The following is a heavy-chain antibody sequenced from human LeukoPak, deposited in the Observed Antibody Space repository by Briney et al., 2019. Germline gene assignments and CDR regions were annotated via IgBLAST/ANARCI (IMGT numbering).Heavy chain of an antibody. J-gene: IGHJ4*02. CDR2: IYYSGST. CDR3: ARWGANFDY. Sequence: SETLSLTCTVSGGSISSHYWSWIRQPPGKGLEWIGYIYYSGSTNYNPSLKSRATISVDTSKNQFSLKLSSVTAADTAVYYCARWGANFDYWGQGTLVTVSS. CDR1: GGSISSHY. D-gene: IGHD1-26*01. V-gene: IGHV4-59*11.